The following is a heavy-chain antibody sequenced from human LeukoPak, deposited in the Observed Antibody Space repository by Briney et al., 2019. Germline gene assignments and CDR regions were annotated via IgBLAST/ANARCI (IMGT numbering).Heavy chain of an antibody. J-gene: IGHJ4*02. CDR3: ARGQGWLVDY. V-gene: IGHV3-7*05. Sequence: GGSLRLSCAASGFTFSNTYMTWVRQAPGKGLEWVANIKQDGSEKYYVDSVKGRFTISRDSAKNALHLQMNSLRAEDTAVYYCARGQGWLVDYWGQGTLVTVSS. D-gene: IGHD6-19*01. CDR2: IKQDGSEK. CDR1: GFTFSNTY.